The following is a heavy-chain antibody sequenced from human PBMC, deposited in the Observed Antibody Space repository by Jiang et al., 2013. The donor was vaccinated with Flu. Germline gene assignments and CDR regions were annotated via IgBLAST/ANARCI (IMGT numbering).Heavy chain of an antibody. CDR3: ARGRHDPLYYFDY. V-gene: IGHV1-8*01. J-gene: IGHJ4*02. Sequence: SVKVSRKASGYTFTSYDINWVRQATGQGLEWMGWMNPNSGNTGYAQKFQGRVTMTRNTSISTAYMELSSLRSEDTAVYYCARGRHDPLYYFDYWGQGTLVTVSS. CDR2: MNPNSGNT. CDR1: GYTFTSYD.